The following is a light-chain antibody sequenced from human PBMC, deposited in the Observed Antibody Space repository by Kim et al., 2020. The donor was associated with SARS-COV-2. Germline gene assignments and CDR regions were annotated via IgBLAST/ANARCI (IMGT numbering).Light chain of an antibody. CDR2: AAS. CDR1: QSITTY. J-gene: IGKJ4*01. Sequence: DIQMTQSPSSLAASVGDRVTIACRASQSITTYLNWYQQKPEKAPKLLIYAASTLQGGVPSRFSGSGSGTDFTLTISSLQPEDFATYYCQQSHTAPLLTFGEGPRWIS. V-gene: IGKV1-39*01. CDR3: QQSHTAPLLT.